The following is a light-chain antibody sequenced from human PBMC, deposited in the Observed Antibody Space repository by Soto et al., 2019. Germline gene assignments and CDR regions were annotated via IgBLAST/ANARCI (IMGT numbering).Light chain of an antibody. CDR3: QSYDSSNVV. CDR2: EDN. CDR1: SGSIASNY. J-gene: IGLJ2*01. V-gene: IGLV6-57*03. Sequence: NFMLTQPHAVSESPGKTATISCTRSSGSIASNYVQWYQQRPGSAPTTVIYEDNQRPSGVPDRFSGSIDSSSNSASLTISGRKTEEEADYFCQSYDSSNVVFGGGTKLNVL.